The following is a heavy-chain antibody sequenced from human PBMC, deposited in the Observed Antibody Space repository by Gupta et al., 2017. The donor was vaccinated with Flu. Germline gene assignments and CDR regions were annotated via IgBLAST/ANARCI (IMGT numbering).Heavy chain of an antibody. V-gene: IGHV3-30*03. D-gene: IGHD2-8*01. CDR3: ARRYGTTLWDFDP. J-gene: IGHJ5*02. CDR2: LAEDGSKT. CDR1: GLPFSSFV. Sequence: QVQLVESGGGVVQPGRSLRLPRAESGLPFSSFVMHWVPQAPRKGVEWVAVLAEDGSKTYYADSGKCRFTISRDNSKDTLYLQMNSLKTEDTAVYYCARRYGTTLWDFDPWGQGTLVTVSS.